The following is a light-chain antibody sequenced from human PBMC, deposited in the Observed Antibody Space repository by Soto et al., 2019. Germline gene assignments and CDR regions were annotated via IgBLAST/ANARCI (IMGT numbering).Light chain of an antibody. Sequence: QGVLTQSPSVSGAPGQRITISCTGSSSNIGAGYAVHWYQQLPGTAPKLLISDDNNRPSGVPDRFSSSKSGTSASLAITGLQAEDEADYYCQSYDNSHDWDVVFGGGTKVTVL. J-gene: IGLJ2*01. V-gene: IGLV1-40*01. CDR2: DDN. CDR3: QSYDNSHDWDVV. CDR1: SSNIGAGYA.